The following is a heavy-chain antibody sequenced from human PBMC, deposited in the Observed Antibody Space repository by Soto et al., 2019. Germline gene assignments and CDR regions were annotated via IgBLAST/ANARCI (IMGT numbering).Heavy chain of an antibody. J-gene: IGHJ4*02. V-gene: IGHV3-21*01. D-gene: IGHD4-17*01. Sequence: PGGSLRLSCAASGFTFSSYAMSWVRQAPGKGLEWVSSISSSSSYIYYADSVKGRFTISRDNAKNSLYLQMNSPRAEDTAVYYCARDIAAVTSGWGQGTLVTVSS. CDR2: ISSSSSYI. CDR3: ARDIAAVTSG. CDR1: GFTFSSYA.